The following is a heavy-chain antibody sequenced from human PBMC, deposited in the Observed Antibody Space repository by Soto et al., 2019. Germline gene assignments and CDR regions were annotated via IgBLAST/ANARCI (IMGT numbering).Heavy chain of an antibody. Sequence: QVQLQQWGAGLLKPSETLSLTCAVYGGSFSGYYWSWIRQPPGKGLEWIGGINHSGSTNYNPSLKSRVTISVDTSKNQFSLKLSSVTAADTAVYYCARGRREIAAAGTIDYWGQGTLVTVSS. CDR2: INHSGST. D-gene: IGHD6-13*01. V-gene: IGHV4-34*01. J-gene: IGHJ4*02. CDR1: GGSFSGYY. CDR3: ARGRREIAAAGTIDY.